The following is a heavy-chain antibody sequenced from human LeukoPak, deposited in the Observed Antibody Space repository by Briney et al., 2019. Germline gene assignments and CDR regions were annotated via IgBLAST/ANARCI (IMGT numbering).Heavy chain of an antibody. CDR1: GFTFSTAG. Sequence: PGTSLRLSCAASGFTFSTAGMHWVRQAPGKGLEWVAIIWYDGSNINYRDSVKGRFSISRDNSKNTLYLQMDSLRAEDTAVYYCARETGSGWYVTSSSFDYWGQGTLVTVSS. J-gene: IGHJ4*02. D-gene: IGHD6-19*01. CDR2: IWYDGSNI. CDR3: ARETGSGWYVTSSSFDY. V-gene: IGHV3-33*01.